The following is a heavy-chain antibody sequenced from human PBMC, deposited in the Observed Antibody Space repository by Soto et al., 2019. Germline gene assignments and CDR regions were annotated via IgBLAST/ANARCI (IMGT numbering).Heavy chain of an antibody. V-gene: IGHV1-69*13. J-gene: IGHJ6*02. CDR2: IIPISGTT. D-gene: IGHD2-15*01. CDR3: ARGYCSGGNCYSGMDG. Sequence: GASVKVSCKASGGTFSTHAIIWVRQAPGHGLEWMGGIIPISGTTYYTQKFQGRVTITADEPTSTAFMELSSLKSDDTAVFYCARGYCSGGNCYSGMDGWGQGTMVTVCS. CDR1: GGTFSTHA.